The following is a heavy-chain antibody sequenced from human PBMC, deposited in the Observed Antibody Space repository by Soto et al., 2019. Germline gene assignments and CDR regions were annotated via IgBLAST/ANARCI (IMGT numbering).Heavy chain of an antibody. CDR3: ARVEGIVVVVDDIGLHQLYGMDV. CDR1: GGSISSSSYY. J-gene: IGHJ6*02. V-gene: IGHV4-39*01. Sequence: SETLSLTCTVSGGSISSSSYYWGWIRQPPGKGLEWIGSIYYSGSTYYNPSLKSRVTISVDTSKNQFSLKLSSVTAADTAVYYCARVEGIVVVVDDIGLHQLYGMDVWGQGTTVTVSS. D-gene: IGHD2-15*01. CDR2: IYYSGST.